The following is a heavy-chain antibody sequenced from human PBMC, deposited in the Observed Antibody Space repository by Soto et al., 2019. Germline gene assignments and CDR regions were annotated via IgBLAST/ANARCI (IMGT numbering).Heavy chain of an antibody. CDR3: AKSLSAIPGDS. Sequence: GGSLRLSCAASGFTFSTYCMSWVRQGPGTGPEWVANIKQDGSERYYADSVKGRFTISRDNAKSSLYLQMTSLRAEDTAVYHCAKSLSAIPGDSWGQGTLVTVSS. V-gene: IGHV3-7*05. CDR1: GFTFSTYC. CDR2: IKQDGSER. D-gene: IGHD2-2*01. J-gene: IGHJ4*02.